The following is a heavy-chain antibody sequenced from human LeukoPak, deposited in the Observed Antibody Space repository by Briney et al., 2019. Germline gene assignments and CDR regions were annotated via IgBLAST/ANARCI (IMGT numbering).Heavy chain of an antibody. CDR1: GGSFSGYY. V-gene: IGHV4-34*01. Sequence: SETLSLTCAVYGGSFSGYYWSWIRQPPGKGLEWIGEINHSGSTNYNPSLKSRVTISVDTSKNQFSLKLSSVTAADTAVYYCARTPTYYYDSSGYYPFDYWGQGTLVTVSS. CDR3: ARTPTYYYDSSGYYPFDY. D-gene: IGHD3-22*01. CDR2: INHSGST. J-gene: IGHJ4*02.